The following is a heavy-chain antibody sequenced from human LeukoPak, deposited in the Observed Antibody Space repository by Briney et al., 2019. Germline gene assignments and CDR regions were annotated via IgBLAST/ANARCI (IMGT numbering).Heavy chain of an antibody. CDR3: ARVGIAAAGTVDY. J-gene: IGHJ4*02. CDR1: GGSISSGVYY. Sequence: SETLSLTCTVSGGSISSGVYYWSWIRQHPGKGLEWIGYIYYSGSTYYNPSLKSRVTMSVDTSKNQFSLKLSSVAAADTAVYYCARVGIAAAGTVDYWGQGTLVTVSS. D-gene: IGHD6-13*01. V-gene: IGHV4-31*03. CDR2: IYYSGST.